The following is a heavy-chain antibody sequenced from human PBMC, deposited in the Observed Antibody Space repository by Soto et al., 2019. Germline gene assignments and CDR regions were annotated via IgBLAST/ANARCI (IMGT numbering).Heavy chain of an antibody. CDR3: ATHPSSLK. CDR1: GFTVFNNY. Sequence: EVQLVEPGGGLVQPGGSLRLSCAASGFTVFNNYMSWVRQAPGEGLEWVSVIFSGGSTSYADSVKGRFTVSRDSSKNTLYLQMNSLRAEDTAVYYCATHPSSLKWGQGTLVTVSP. V-gene: IGHV3-53*01. J-gene: IGHJ4*02. CDR2: IFSGGST.